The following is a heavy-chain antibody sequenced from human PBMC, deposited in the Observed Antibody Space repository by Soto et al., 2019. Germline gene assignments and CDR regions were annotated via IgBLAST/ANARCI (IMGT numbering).Heavy chain of an antibody. V-gene: IGHV3-23*01. CDR3: AQAPVWGGASQFAY. J-gene: IGHJ4*02. CDR2: ITGSGNGAKT. Sequence: EVQLLESGGGLVQPGGSLRLSCAASGFSFSGYCMSWLRQAPGKGLEWVSAITGSGNGAKTYYTDSVKGRFTISRDNSKNPLSLQMNSLRVEDTAIYYCAQAPVWGGASQFAYWGQGTLVTVSS. CDR1: GFSFSGYC. D-gene: IGHD3-16*01.